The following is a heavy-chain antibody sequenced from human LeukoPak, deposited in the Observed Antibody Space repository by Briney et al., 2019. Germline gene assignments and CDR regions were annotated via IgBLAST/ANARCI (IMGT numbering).Heavy chain of an antibody. CDR1: GFTLSSYW. J-gene: IGHJ4*02. V-gene: IGHV3-7*03. Sequence: PGGSLRLSCAASGFTLSSYWMSWVRQAPGKGLEWVANIKYDGSEIDYVDSVKGRFTISRDNAKNSLYLQMNSLRAEDTAVYYCARDSPAYDFTDYWGQGTLVTVSS. CDR2: IKYDGSEI. CDR3: ARDSPAYDFTDY. D-gene: IGHD3-3*01.